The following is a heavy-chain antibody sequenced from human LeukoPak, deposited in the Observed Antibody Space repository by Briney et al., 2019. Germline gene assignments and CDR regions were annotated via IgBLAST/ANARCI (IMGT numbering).Heavy chain of an antibody. D-gene: IGHD1-26*01. CDR2: INSDGSST. V-gene: IGHV3-74*01. CDR1: GFTFSSYW. Sequence: GGSLRLSCADSGFTFSSYWMHWVRHAPGEGLVWVSRINSDGSSTSYADSVKGRFTISRDNAKNTLYLQMNSLRAEDTAVYYCARHLGGNSGSYSGGFDYWGQGTLVTVCS. J-gene: IGHJ4*02. CDR3: ARHLGGNSGSYSGGFDY.